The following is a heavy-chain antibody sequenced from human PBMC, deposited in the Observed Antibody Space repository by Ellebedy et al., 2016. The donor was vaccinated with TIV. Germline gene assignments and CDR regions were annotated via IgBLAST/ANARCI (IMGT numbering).Heavy chain of an antibody. J-gene: IGHJ2*01. CDR2: IKSSRSYI. Sequence: GESLKISXAASGFTFSSYSMNWVRQAPGKGLEWVSSIKSSRSYIYYADSVKGRFTISRDNAKNSLYLQMNSLRAEDTAVYFCAREAYCTNTSCSRLREWYFDLWGRGTLVTVSS. D-gene: IGHD2-2*01. CDR1: GFTFSSYS. CDR3: AREAYCTNTSCSRLREWYFDL. V-gene: IGHV3-21*01.